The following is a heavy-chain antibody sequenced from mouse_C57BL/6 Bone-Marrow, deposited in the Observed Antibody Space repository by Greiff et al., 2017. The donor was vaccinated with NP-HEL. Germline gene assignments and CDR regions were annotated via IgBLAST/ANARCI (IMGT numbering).Heavy chain of an antibody. D-gene: IGHD2-2*01. CDR1: GFNIKDNY. J-gene: IGHJ4*01. Sequence: EVQLQQSGAELLRPGASVKLSCTASGFNIKDNYMHWVKQRPEQGLEWIGWIDPENGDTEYASKFQGKATIPADTSSNTAYLQLSSLTSEDTAVYYCTLWLRHAMDYWGQGTSVTVSS. CDR3: TLWLRHAMDY. CDR2: IDPENGDT. V-gene: IGHV14-4*01.